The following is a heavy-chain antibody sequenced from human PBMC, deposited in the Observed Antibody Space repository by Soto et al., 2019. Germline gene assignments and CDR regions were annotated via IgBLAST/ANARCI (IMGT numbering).Heavy chain of an antibody. J-gene: IGHJ6*02. D-gene: IGHD6-6*01. V-gene: IGHV6-1*01. Sequence: PSQTLSLTCAISRDSVSSNSAAWNWIRQSPSRGLEWLGRTYYRSKWYNDYAVSVKSRITINPDTSKNKFSLQLNSVTPEDTAVYYCARDPTRYSSSSSDGMDVWGQGTTVTVSS. CDR1: RDSVSSNSAA. CDR3: ARDPTRYSSSSSDGMDV. CDR2: TYYRSKWYN.